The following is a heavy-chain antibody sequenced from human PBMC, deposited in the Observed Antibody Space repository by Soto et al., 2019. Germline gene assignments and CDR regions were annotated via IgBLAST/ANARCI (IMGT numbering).Heavy chain of an antibody. D-gene: IGHD3-16*02. J-gene: IGHJ5*02. CDR2: IKHDGSEK. Sequence: PGGSLRLSCAASGFTSSRFWMSWVRQAPGKGLEWVANIKHDGSEKYYVDSVKGRFTISRDNVENSLYLQMNSLRAEDTAVYYCARDVSYRGFDYFDPWGQGTLVTVSS. CDR3: ARDVSYRGFDYFDP. CDR1: GFTSSRFW. V-gene: IGHV3-7*05.